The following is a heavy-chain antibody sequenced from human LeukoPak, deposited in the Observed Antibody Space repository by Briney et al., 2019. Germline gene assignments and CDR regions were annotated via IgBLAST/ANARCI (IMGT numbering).Heavy chain of an antibody. V-gene: IGHV3-53*05. D-gene: IGHD3-10*01. CDR1: GFTVSSNS. J-gene: IGHJ4*02. CDR3: AKVRFGVTARYYFDY. CDR2: IYSGGNT. Sequence: PGGSLRLSCTVSGFTVSSNSMSWVRQAPGKGLEWVSFIYSGGNTHYSDSVKGRFTISRDNSKSTLYLQMNSLRADDTAVYYCAKVRFGVTARYYFDYWGQGTLVTVSS.